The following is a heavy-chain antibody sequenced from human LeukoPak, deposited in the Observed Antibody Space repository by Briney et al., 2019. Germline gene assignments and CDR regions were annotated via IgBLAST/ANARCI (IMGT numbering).Heavy chain of an antibody. D-gene: IGHD3-22*01. J-gene: IGHJ4*02. V-gene: IGHV3-7*01. CDR2: IKQDGSEK. CDR3: ARDTPRINMID. CDR1: GLTFSSYW. Sequence: GGSLRLSCAASGLTFSSYWMSWVRQAPGKGLEWVANIKQDGSEKYYVDSVKGRFTIYRDNAKNSLYLQMNSLRAEDTAVYYCARDTPRINMIDWGQGNLTTVSS.